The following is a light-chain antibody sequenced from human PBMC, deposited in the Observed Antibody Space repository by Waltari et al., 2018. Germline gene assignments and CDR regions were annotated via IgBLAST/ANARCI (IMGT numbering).Light chain of an antibody. CDR1: SPNIGSRY. V-gene: IGLV1-47*02. CDR2: TDE. J-gene: IGLJ2*01. Sequence: SVLPQPPSESVAPGPRGTISCSGSSPNIGSRYEYCSQQVPGKSPRPLIYTDEQRAAGVPDRFSASKTGTSASLAISGLLSEDEADYDCASWDDSPSGHEVFGGGTKLTVL. CDR3: ASWDDSPSGHEV.